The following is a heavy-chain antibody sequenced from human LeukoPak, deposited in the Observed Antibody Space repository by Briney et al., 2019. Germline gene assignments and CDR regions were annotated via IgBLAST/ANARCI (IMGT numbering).Heavy chain of an antibody. V-gene: IGHV4-59*08. CDR1: GGSISSYY. J-gene: IGHJ4*02. D-gene: IGHD6-19*01. CDR2: IYYSGST. CDR3: ARLASSGWSHCDY. Sequence: PSETLSLTCTVSGGSISSYYWSWIRQPPGKGLEWIGYIYYSGSTNYNPSLKRRVTISIDTSKNQFSLKMNSVTAADTAVYYCARLASSGWSHCDYWGQGTLVTVSS.